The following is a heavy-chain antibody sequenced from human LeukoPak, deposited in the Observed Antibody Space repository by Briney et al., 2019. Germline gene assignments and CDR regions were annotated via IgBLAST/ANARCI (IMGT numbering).Heavy chain of an antibody. CDR2: IKKRSDGGTT. CDR3: TRDWYHAFDF. Sequence: GGSLRLSCAASGFTFNNAWMNWVRQAPGKGLEWVGRIKKRSDGGTTDYAAPGKDRFIISRDDSQDTLYLQMNTLKTEDTAVYYCTRDWYHAFDFWGQGTVVTVSS. D-gene: IGHD3-9*01. V-gene: IGHV3-15*07. J-gene: IGHJ3*01. CDR1: GFTFNNAW.